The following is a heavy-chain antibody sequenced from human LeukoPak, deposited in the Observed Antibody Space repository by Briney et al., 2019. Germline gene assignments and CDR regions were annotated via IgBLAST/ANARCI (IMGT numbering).Heavy chain of an antibody. CDR3: AKGTEGLATTDFDY. J-gene: IGHJ4*01. CDR1: GFTFDDYA. CDR2: ISWNSGNI. Sequence: SLRLSCAASGFTFDDYAMHWVRQAPGKGLEWVSGISWNSGNIDYADSVKGRFTISRDNAKNSLYLQMNSLRTEDTAFYYCAKGTEGLATTDFDYWGQGTLVTVSS. D-gene: IGHD1-1*01. V-gene: IGHV3-9*01.